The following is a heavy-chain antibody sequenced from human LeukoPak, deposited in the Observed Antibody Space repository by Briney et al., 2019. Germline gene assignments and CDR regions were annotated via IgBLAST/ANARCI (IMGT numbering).Heavy chain of an antibody. CDR3: ARPRATYCTNGICYIRDAFDI. CDR2: ISSSSSYT. V-gene: IGHV3-11*03. D-gene: IGHD2-8*01. J-gene: IGHJ3*02. Sequence: GGSLRLSCAASGFTFSDYYMSWIRQAPGKGLEWVSYISSSSSYTNYADSVKGRFAISGDNAKNSLYLQMNSLRAEDTAVYYCARPRATYCTNGICYIRDAFDIWGQGTSVTVSS. CDR1: GFTFSDYY.